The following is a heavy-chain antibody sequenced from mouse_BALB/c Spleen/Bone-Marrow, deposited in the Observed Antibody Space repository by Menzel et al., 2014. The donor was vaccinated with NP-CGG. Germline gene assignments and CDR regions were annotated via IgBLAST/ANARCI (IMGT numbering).Heavy chain of an antibody. D-gene: IGHD1-1*01. CDR1: GYAFTSYN. V-gene: IGHV1S135*01. Sequence: VQLQQSGLELVKPGASVQASCKASGYAFTSYNMYWVKQSHGKSLEWIGYIDPYNGGTSYNQKFKGKATFTVDKSSSTAYMHLNSLTSEVSGVYYCARENYGSSPAYWGQGTLVTVSA. CDR2: IDPYNGGT. J-gene: IGHJ3*01. CDR3: ARENYGSSPAY.